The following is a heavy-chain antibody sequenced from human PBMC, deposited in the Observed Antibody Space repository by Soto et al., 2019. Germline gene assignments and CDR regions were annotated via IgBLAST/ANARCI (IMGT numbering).Heavy chain of an antibody. CDR2: IYHSGST. CDR1: GGSISSGGYS. CDR3: ARDGRYCSSTSCYPLGFDP. Sequence: SETLSLTCAVSGGSISSGGYSWSWIRQPPGKGLEWIGYIYHSGSTYYNPSLKSRVTISVDRSKNQFSLKLSSVTAADTAVYYCARDGRYCSSTSCYPLGFDPWGQGTLVTVSS. D-gene: IGHD2-2*01. V-gene: IGHV4-30-2*01. J-gene: IGHJ5*02.